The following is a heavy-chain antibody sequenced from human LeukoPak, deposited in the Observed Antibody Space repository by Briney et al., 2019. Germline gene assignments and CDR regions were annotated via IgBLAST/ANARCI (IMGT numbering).Heavy chain of an antibody. CDR1: AFTYNIYA. Sequence: PGRSQTPSCAASAFTYNIYAMSWVSQAPGKGVERASTITGSGGRTHYADSVTDRITIARDNSKNTVYLRMNRLRADDTGVYDCARDYVTPGITRTTSPLDYWGQGILVSVSS. CDR3: ARDYVTPGITRTTSPLDY. J-gene: IGHJ4*02. V-gene: IGHV3-23*01. D-gene: IGHD1-7*01. CDR2: ITGSGGRT.